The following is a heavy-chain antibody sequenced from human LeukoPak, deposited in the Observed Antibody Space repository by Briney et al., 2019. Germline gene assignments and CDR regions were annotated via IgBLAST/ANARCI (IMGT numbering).Heavy chain of an antibody. CDR3: ARDPRPDFDYGDSEYFQH. CDR1: GGTFSSYA. Sequence: GASVKVSCKASGGTFSSYAISWVRQAPGQGLEWMGGIIPIFGTANYAQKFQGRVTITADKSTSTAYMELSSLRSEDTAVYYCARDPRPDFDYGDSEYFQHWGQGTLVTVSS. CDR2: IIPIFGTA. V-gene: IGHV1-69*06. J-gene: IGHJ1*01. D-gene: IGHD4-17*01.